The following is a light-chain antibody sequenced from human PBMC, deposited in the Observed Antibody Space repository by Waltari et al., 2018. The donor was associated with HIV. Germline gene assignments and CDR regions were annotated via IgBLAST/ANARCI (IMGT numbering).Light chain of an antibody. V-gene: IGLV2-23*02. CDR1: SSDVGSYNL. CDR2: EVS. J-gene: IGLJ1*01. CDR3: CSYAGSSTYV. Sequence: GQSITISCTGTSSDVGSYNLVSWYQQHPGKAPKLMIYEVSKRPSGVSNRFSGSKSGNTASLTISGLQAEDEADYYCCSYAGSSTYVFGTGTKVTVL.